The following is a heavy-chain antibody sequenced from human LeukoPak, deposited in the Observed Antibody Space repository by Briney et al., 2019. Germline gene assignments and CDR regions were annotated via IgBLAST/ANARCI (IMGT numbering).Heavy chain of an antibody. D-gene: IGHD1-26*01. Sequence: SETLSLTCTVSGGSISSYYWSWIRQPPGKGLEWIGYIYYSGSTNYNPSLKSRVTISVDTSKNQFALKLSSVTAADTAVYYCARDGGSYYFDYWGQGTLVTVSS. CDR1: GGSISSYY. J-gene: IGHJ4*02. CDR3: ARDGGSYYFDY. CDR2: IYYSGST. V-gene: IGHV4-59*01.